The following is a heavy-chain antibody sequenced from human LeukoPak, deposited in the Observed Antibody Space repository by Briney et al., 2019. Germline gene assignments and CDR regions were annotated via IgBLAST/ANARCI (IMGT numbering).Heavy chain of an antibody. J-gene: IGHJ6*02. CDR3: TTARGSSSWYPHYYYGMDV. V-gene: IGHV3-15*01. Sequence: GGSLGLSCAASGFTFSNAWMSWVRQAPGKGLEWVGRIKNKTDGGTTDYAAPVKGRFTISRDDSKNTLYLQMNSLKTEDTAVYYCTTARGSSSWYPHYYYGMDVWGQGTTVTVSS. CDR1: GFTFSNAW. D-gene: IGHD6-13*01. CDR2: IKNKTDGGTT.